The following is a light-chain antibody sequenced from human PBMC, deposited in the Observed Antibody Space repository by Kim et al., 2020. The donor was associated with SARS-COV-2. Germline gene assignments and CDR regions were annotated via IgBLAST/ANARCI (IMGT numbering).Light chain of an antibody. CDR1: QSGSSH. Sequence: SPGERATLPGRDSQSGSSHRAWYQQTPGQAPRLLSYGASTRDTGIPARFSGSGSGTECTLTISSLQSEDFAVYYCQQDNNWPPMYTFGQGTKREI. J-gene: IGKJ2*01. CDR2: GAS. CDR3: QQDNNWPPMYT. V-gene: IGKV3-15*01.